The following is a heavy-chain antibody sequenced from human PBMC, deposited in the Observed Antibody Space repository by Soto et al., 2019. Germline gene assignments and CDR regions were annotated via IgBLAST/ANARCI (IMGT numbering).Heavy chain of an antibody. CDR3: AGFSTVTNFDY. J-gene: IGHJ4*02. CDR2: ISSGSSYI. V-gene: IGHV3-21*01. Sequence: GGSLRLSCAASGFTFSSYNMNWVRQAPGKGLEWVSSISSGSSYIYYADSVKGRFTISRDNAKNSLYLQMNSLRAGDTAVYYCAGFSTVTNFDYWGQGTLVTVSS. CDR1: GFTFSSYN. D-gene: IGHD4-17*01.